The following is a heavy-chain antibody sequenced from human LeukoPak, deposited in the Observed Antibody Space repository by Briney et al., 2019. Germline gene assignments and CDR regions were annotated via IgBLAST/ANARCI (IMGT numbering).Heavy chain of an antibody. J-gene: IGHJ6*03. CDR2: IYTSGST. D-gene: IGHD2-2*01. CDR3: ARAAPYCSSTSCYVVVYYYYYMDV. CDR1: GGSISSYY. Sequence: SETLSLTCTVSGGSISSYYWSWIRQPAGKGLEWIGRIYTSGSTNYNPSLKSRVTISVDTSKNQFSLKLSSVTAADTAVYYCARAAPYCSSTSCYVVVYYYYYMDVWGKGTTVTVSS. V-gene: IGHV4-4*07.